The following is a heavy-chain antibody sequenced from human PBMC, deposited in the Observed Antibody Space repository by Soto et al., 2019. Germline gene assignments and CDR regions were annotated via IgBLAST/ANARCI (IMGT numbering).Heavy chain of an antibody. D-gene: IGHD6-13*01. CDR3: AAVMRDSSSWSPFDY. V-gene: IGHV1-69*01. J-gene: IGHJ4*02. CDR2: IIPIFGTA. CDR1: GGTFNIYA. Sequence: GALKASGGTFNIYAISWVRQAPGQGLEWMGGIIPIFGTANSAQKFQGRVTITADESTSTAYMELSSLRSEDTAVYYCAAVMRDSSSWSPFDYWGQGPLVTVSS.